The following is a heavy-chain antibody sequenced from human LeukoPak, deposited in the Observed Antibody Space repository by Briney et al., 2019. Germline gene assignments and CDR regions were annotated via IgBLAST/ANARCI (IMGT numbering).Heavy chain of an antibody. D-gene: IGHD3-22*01. J-gene: IGHJ5*02. V-gene: IGHV1-2*02. Sequence: ASVKVSCKASGYTFTGYYMHWVRQAPGQGLEWMGWINPSSGGTNYAQKFQGRATMTRDTSISTAYMELSRLRSDDTAVYYCARVGYYDSSGYYSVGNWFDPWGQGTLVTVSS. CDR2: INPSSGGT. CDR1: GYTFTGYY. CDR3: ARVGYYDSSGYYSVGNWFDP.